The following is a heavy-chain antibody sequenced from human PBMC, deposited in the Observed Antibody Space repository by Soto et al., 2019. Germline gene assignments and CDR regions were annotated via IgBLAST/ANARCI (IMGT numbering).Heavy chain of an antibody. CDR3: ARALRSYYFDY. D-gene: IGHD3-16*02. V-gene: IGHV4-31*03. J-gene: IGHJ4*02. Sequence: SETLSLTCTVSGASISSGYYWAWIRQHPGKGLEWIGYIYYNGNTFFNPSLKSRLTISLDTSKTQFSLKLSSVTAADAAMYYCARALRSYYFDYWGQGTLVTVSS. CDR1: GASISSGYY. CDR2: IYYNGNT.